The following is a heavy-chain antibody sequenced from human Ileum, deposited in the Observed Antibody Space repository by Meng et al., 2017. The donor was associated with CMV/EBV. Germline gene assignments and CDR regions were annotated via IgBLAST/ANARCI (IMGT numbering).Heavy chain of an antibody. J-gene: IGHJ6*02. D-gene: IGHD2-2*01. CDR2: ISSSSSYI. V-gene: IGHV3-21*01. CDR1: GFTFGDYA. CDR3: ARGLPRQYCSSTSCQDYYYYYYGMDV. Sequence: GESLKISCTGSGFTFGDYAISWVRQAPGKGLEWVSSISSSSSYIYYADSVKGRFTISRDNAKNSLYLQMNSLRAEDTAVYYCARGLPRQYCSSTSCQDYYYYYYGMDVWGQGTTVTVSS.